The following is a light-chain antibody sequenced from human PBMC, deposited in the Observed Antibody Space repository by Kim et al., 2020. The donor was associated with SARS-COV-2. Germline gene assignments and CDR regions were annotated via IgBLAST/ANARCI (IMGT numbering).Light chain of an antibody. Sequence: LGQTVRITCQGDSLRSYYSSWYQQKPGQAPVLVIYGKNNRPSGIPDRFSGSSSGNTASLTITGAQAEDEADYYCNSRDSSGNHAVFGGGTQLTVL. CDR3: NSRDSSGNHAV. CDR1: SLRSYY. V-gene: IGLV3-19*01. J-gene: IGLJ7*01. CDR2: GKN.